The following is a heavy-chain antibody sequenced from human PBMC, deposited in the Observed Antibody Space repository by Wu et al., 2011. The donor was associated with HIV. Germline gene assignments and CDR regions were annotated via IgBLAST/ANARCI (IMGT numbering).Heavy chain of an antibody. Sequence: QVQLVQSGAEVKKPGASVKVSCKATGYTFNSFGFSWVRQAPGQGLEWMGWISAYNGNTNYAQKFQGRVTMTTDRSTSTAYMELRSLRSDDTAVYYCARDLPAVAGXGEVPRVQSDYWGQGTLVTVS. CDR3: ARDLPAVAGXGEVPRVQSDY. D-gene: IGHD6-19*01. J-gene: IGHJ4*02. CDR1: GYTFNSFG. V-gene: IGHV1-18*01. CDR2: ISAYNGNT.